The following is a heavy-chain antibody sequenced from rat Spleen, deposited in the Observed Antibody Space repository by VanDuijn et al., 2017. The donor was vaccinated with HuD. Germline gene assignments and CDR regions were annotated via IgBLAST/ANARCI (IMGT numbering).Heavy chain of an antibody. CDR1: GFTLSSNW. J-gene: IGHJ2*01. V-gene: IGHV5-35*01. CDR2: IHPDGSKT. Sequence: EVQLVESGGGLVQLGSPLKLSCAASGFTLSSNWLSWIRQAPGKGLEWVATIHPDGSKTYYPDTLKGRFVISKDNAKNTLYLQMDSLRSEDTATYYCTRGYYFDYWGQGVMVTVSS. CDR3: TRGYYFDY.